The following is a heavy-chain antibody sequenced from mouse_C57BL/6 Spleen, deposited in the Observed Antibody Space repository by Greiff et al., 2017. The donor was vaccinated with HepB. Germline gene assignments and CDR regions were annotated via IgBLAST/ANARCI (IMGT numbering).Heavy chain of an antibody. V-gene: IGHV1-39*01. Sequence: EVKLVESGPELVKPGASVKISCKASGYSFTDYNMNWVKQSNGKSLEWIGVINPNYGTTSYNQKFKGKATLTVDQSSSTAYMQLNSLTSEDSAVYYCAREGLGTLYFDYWGQGTTLTVSS. CDR2: INPNYGTT. J-gene: IGHJ2*01. CDR3: AREGLGTLYFDY. D-gene: IGHD2-14*01. CDR1: GYSFTDYN.